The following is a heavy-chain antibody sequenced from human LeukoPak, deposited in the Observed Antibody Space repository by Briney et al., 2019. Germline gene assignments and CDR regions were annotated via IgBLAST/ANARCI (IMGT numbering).Heavy chain of an antibody. V-gene: IGHV1-24*01. CDR2: FDPEDGET. D-gene: IGHD5-24*01. J-gene: IGHJ4*02. CDR3: ATDLQGWLQLNY. CDR1: GYTLTELS. Sequence: ASVKVSCKVSGYTLTELSMHWVRQAPGHGLEWMGGFDPEDGETIYAQKFQGRVTMTEDTSTDTAYMELSSLRSEDTAVYYCATDLQGWLQLNYWGQGTLVTVSS.